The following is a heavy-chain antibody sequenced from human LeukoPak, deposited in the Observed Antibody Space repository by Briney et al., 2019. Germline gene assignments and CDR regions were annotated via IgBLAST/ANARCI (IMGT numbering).Heavy chain of an antibody. CDR3: ARELPKRFGELLGPHDY. J-gene: IGHJ4*02. CDR1: GFTFSSYA. D-gene: IGHD3-10*01. V-gene: IGHV3-30-3*01. CDR2: ISYDGSNK. Sequence: PGGSLRLSCAASGFTFSSYAMHWVRQAPGKGLEWVAVISYDGSNKYYADSVKGRFTISRDNSKNTLYLQMNSLRAEDTAVYYCARELPKRFGELLGPHDYWGQGTLVTVSS.